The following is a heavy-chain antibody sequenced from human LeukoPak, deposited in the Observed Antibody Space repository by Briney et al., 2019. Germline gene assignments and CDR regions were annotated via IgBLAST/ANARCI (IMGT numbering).Heavy chain of an antibody. CDR2: VHISGDT. Sequence: PSETLSLTCTVSGASVTTSYWSWIRQSAGKGLEWIGRVHISGDTKYNPSLMGRVFMSLDVSKGQFSLSLRSVTAADTAVYFCARLIAEVGRGTNYFDTWGQGTPVTVSS. J-gene: IGHJ4*02. CDR1: GASVTTSY. V-gene: IGHV4-4*07. CDR3: ARLIAEVGRGTNYFDT. D-gene: IGHD2-21*01.